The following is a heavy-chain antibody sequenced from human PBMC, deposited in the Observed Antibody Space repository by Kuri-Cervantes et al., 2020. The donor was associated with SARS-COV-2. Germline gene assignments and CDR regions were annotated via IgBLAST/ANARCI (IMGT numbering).Heavy chain of an antibody. Sequence: SETLSLTCTVSGGSISSSGYYWGWIRQPPGKGLEWIGSIYYSGSTYYNPSLKSRVTISVDTSKNQFSLKLSSVTAADTAVYYCARVTRAGAAAFRWDYMDVWGKGTTVTVSS. D-gene: IGHD6-13*01. CDR2: IYYSGST. J-gene: IGHJ6*03. CDR1: GGSISSSGYY. CDR3: ARVTRAGAAAFRWDYMDV. V-gene: IGHV4-39*07.